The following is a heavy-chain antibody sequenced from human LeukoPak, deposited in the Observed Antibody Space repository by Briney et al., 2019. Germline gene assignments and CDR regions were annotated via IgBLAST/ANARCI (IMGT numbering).Heavy chain of an antibody. D-gene: IGHD6-19*01. J-gene: IGHJ4*02. Sequence: GGSLRLSCAASGFTFSSYAMNWVRQAPGKGLEWVSVIYSGGSTYYADSVKGRFTISRDNSKNTLYLQMNSLRAEDTAVYYCAGSSGWYYRFDYWGQGTLVTVSS. CDR2: IYSGGST. CDR3: AGSSGWYYRFDY. CDR1: GFTFSSYA. V-gene: IGHV3-53*01.